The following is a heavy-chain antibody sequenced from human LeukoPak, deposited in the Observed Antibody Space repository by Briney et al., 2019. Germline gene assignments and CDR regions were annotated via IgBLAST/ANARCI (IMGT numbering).Heavy chain of an antibody. Sequence: GGSLRLSCPASGFTFSDYWLSWFRQLPGKGLEWVGNIKEDESEIWYLDSVRGRFTISRDNAKNSLSLQMNSLRGDDTAVYYCVRDYVWGTSKPDYGGQGTLVTV. J-gene: IGHJ4*02. CDR2: IKEDESEI. V-gene: IGHV3-7*01. D-gene: IGHD3-16*01. CDR3: VRDYVWGTSKPDY. CDR1: GFTFSDYW.